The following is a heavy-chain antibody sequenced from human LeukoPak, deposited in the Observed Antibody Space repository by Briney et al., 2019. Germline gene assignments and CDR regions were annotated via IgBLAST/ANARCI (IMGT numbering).Heavy chain of an antibody. CDR3: AREVVIFPDYYYYGMDV. Sequence: GRSLRLSCAASGFPFGDYYMTWIRQAPGKGLEWISYISRSGDTLYYADSVEGRFTISRDNAKNSLFLQMNSLRADDTAVYYCAREVVIFPDYYYYGMDVWGQGTTVTVSS. V-gene: IGHV3-11*01. CDR2: ISRSGDTL. D-gene: IGHD2/OR15-2a*01. J-gene: IGHJ6*02. CDR1: GFPFGDYY.